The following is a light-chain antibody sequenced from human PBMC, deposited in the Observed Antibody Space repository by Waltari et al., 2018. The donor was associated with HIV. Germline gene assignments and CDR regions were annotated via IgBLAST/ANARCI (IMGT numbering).Light chain of an antibody. CDR1: SSNIGAGYD. Sequence: QSVLTQPPSVSGAPGQRVTISCPGSSSNIGAGYDSPWYQQHPGTAPKLLIYGNTNRPSGVPDRFSGSKSGTSASLAITGLQAEDEADYYCQSYDSSLSSYVFGTGTKVTVL. CDR2: GNT. J-gene: IGLJ1*01. V-gene: IGLV1-40*01. CDR3: QSYDSSLSSYV.